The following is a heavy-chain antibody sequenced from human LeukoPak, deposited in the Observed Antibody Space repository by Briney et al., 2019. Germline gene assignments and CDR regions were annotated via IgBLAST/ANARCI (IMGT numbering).Heavy chain of an antibody. CDR2: INPSGGST. Sequence: ASVKVSCKASGYTFTSYYMHWVRQAPGQGLEWMGIINPSGGSTSYAQKFQGRVTMTRDTSTSTVYMELSSLRSEDTAVYYCASSPPYYYDSSAAFDIWGQGTIVTVSS. V-gene: IGHV1-46*01. CDR1: GYTFTSYY. CDR3: ASSPPYYYDSSAAFDI. J-gene: IGHJ3*02. D-gene: IGHD3-22*01.